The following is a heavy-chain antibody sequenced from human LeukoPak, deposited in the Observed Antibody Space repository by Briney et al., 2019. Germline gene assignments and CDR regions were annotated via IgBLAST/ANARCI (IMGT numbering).Heavy chain of an antibody. CDR2: IYYSGST. D-gene: IGHD6-13*01. CDR3: ARHPIIAAAGTDFDY. J-gene: IGHJ4*02. V-gene: IGHV4-39*01. CDR1: GGSISSSSSS. Sequence: SETLSLTCTVSGGSISSSSSSWGWNRQPPGKGLEWFGSIYYSGSTYYNPSLKSRVTISVDTSKNRFSLKLSSVTAADTAVYYCARHPIIAAAGTDFDYWGQGTLVTVSS.